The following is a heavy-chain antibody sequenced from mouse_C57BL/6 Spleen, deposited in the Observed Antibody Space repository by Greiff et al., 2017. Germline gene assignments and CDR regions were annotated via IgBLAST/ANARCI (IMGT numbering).Heavy chain of an antibody. CDR1: GYSITSGYY. Sequence: EVQLQESGPGLVKPSQSLSLTCSVTGYSITSGYYWNWIRQFPGNKLEWMGYISYDGSNNYNPSLKNRISITRDTSKNQFFLKLNSVTTEDTATYYCAREDRFAYWGQGTLVTVSA. J-gene: IGHJ3*01. CDR3: AREDRFAY. CDR2: ISYDGSN. V-gene: IGHV3-6*01.